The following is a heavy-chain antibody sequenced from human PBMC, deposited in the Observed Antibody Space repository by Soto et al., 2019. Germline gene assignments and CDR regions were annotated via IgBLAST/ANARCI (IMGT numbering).Heavy chain of an antibody. J-gene: IGHJ4*02. CDR3: VRLVGVLGTYYLDS. CDR2: ISYSSGNI. D-gene: IGHD1-26*01. V-gene: IGHV3-48*01. Sequence: GGSLRLSCKASGFTFSSYSMNWVRQAPGKGLEWVSYISYSSGNIYYADSVKGRFTISRDNAENSLLLQMNSLKAEDTAVYCCVRLVGVLGTYYLDSWGPGTLVTVS. CDR1: GFTFSSYS.